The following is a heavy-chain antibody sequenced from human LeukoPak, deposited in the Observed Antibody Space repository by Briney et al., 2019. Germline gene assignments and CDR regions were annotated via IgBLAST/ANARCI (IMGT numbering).Heavy chain of an antibody. D-gene: IGHD3-22*01. V-gene: IGHV3-23*01. CDR3: AKDTSITMIVVVDY. CDR2: ISGSGGST. CDR1: GFTFSSYA. Sequence: PGGSLRLSCAASGFTFSSYAMSWVRQAPGKGLEWASAISGSGGSTYYADSVKGRFTISRDNSKNTLYLQMNSLRAEDTAVYYCAKDTSITMIVVVDYWGQGTLVTVSS. J-gene: IGHJ4*02.